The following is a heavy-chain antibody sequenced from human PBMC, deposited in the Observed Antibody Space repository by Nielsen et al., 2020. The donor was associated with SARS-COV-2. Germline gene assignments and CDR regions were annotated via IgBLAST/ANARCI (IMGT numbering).Heavy chain of an antibody. J-gene: IGHJ4*02. CDR2: INSDGSRT. Sequence: GESLKISCAASGFTFRSYWMHWVRQAPGKGLVWVSRINSDGSRTSYADSVRGRFTISRDNARNTLFLQLHSLRAEDTAVYYCARESYSWSWYGPAYWGQGTQVTVSS. D-gene: IGHD1-26*01. CDR1: GFTFRSYW. V-gene: IGHV3-74*01. CDR3: ARESYSWSWYGPAY.